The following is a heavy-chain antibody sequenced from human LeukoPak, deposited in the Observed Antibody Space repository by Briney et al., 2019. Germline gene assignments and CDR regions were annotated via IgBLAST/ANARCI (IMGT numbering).Heavy chain of an antibody. CDR1: GYTFTGYY. CDR2: INPNSGDT. CDR3: ARALKDTVADY. Sequence: GASVKVSCKASGYTFTGYYMHWVRQAPGQGLEWMARINPNSGDTNFAQKFQGRVTMTRDTSISTAYMELSRLRSDDTAVYYCARALKDTVADYSGQGTLVTVSS. J-gene: IGHJ4*02. D-gene: IGHD4-23*01. V-gene: IGHV1-2*06.